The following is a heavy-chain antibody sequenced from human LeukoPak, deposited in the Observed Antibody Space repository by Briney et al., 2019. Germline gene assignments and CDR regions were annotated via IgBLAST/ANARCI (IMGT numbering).Heavy chain of an antibody. V-gene: IGHV3-74*01. Sequence: KLPRAATGFTFSRYWMHWVSQAPGKGLVWVSRIKSDGSSTTYADSVKGRFTISRDNAKNTLYLQMNSLRVEDTAVYYCARRAAALDAFDIWGQGTIVTVAS. J-gene: IGHJ3*02. CDR2: IKSDGSST. CDR3: ARRAAALDAFDI. CDR1: GFTFSRYW. D-gene: IGHD6-13*01.